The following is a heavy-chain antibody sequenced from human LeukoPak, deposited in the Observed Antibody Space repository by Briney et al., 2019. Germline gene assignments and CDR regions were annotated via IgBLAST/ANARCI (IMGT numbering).Heavy chain of an antibody. D-gene: IGHD3-22*01. J-gene: IGHJ4*02. CDR3: ARRGDYYDSSGYYNFDY. V-gene: IGHV1-3*01. Sequence: NGNTKYSQKFQGRVTITRDTSASTAYMELSSLRSGDTAVYYCARRGDYYDSSGYYNFDYWGQGTLVTVSS. CDR2: NGNT.